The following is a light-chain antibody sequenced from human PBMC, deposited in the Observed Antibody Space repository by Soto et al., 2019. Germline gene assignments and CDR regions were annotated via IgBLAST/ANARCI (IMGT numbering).Light chain of an antibody. J-gene: IGKJ4*01. CDR3: QHYNNWRIT. CDR1: QSVSSN. V-gene: IGKV3-15*01. CDR2: GAS. Sequence: EIVMTQSPATLSVSPGERATLSCRASQSVSSNLAWYQQKPGQAPRLLIYGASTRATGIPARFSGSGSGTDFTLTISILQSEDFAVYYCQHYNNWRITFGGGTKVEIK.